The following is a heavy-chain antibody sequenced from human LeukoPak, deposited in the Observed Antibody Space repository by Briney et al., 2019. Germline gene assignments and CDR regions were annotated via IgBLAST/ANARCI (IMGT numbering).Heavy chain of an antibody. D-gene: IGHD5-18*01. Sequence: SETLSLTCTVSGGSISSSRYYWGWIRQPPGKGLEWIGSIYYSGSTYYNPSLKSRVTISVDTSKNQFSLKVSSVTAADTAVYYCARDRGYSYGFDYWGQGTLVIVSS. J-gene: IGHJ4*02. CDR1: GGSISSSRYY. CDR3: ARDRGYSYGFDY. V-gene: IGHV4-39*07. CDR2: IYYSGST.